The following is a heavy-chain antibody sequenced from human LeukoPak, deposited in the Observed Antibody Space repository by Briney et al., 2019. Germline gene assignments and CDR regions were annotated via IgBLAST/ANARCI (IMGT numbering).Heavy chain of an antibody. V-gene: IGHV3-64*01. CDR2: VVGNGGTT. Sequence: AGGSLSLSCAASGFTFTTYTIHWVRQAPGKGLEYVSAVVGNGGTTYYANSVKGRFTISRDNSKNTVYLQMGSLRAEDTAVYYCARERAFYYFDYWGQGALVTVSS. J-gene: IGHJ4*02. CDR1: GFTFTTYT. CDR3: ARERAFYYFDY.